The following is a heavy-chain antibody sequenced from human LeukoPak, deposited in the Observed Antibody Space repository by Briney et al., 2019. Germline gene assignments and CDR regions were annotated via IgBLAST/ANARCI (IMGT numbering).Heavy chain of an antibody. CDR2: IIPILGIA. D-gene: IGHD4-17*01. CDR3: ARDREDYGSGMDI. Sequence: SVKVSCKASGGTFSSYAISWVRQAPGQGLEWMGRIIPILGIANYAQKFQGRVTITADKSTSTAYMELSSLRSEDTAVYYCARDREDYGSGMDIWGQGTTVTVSS. J-gene: IGHJ6*02. V-gene: IGHV1-69*04. CDR1: GGTFSSYA.